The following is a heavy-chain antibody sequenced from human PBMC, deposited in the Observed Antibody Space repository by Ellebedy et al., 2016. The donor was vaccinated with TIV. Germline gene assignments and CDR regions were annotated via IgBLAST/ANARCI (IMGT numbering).Heavy chain of an antibody. CDR3: AKDTHYSSSWYSDY. D-gene: IGHD6-13*01. Sequence: GESLKISCAASGFTFSSHTMSWVRQAPGKGLEWLSSIIYSSARTYYADSVQGRFTISRDDSKNTLYLQMNSLRAEDTAIYYCAKDTHYSSSWYSDYWGQGTLVTVSS. V-gene: IGHV3-23*01. CDR2: IIYSSART. J-gene: IGHJ4*02. CDR1: GFTFSSHT.